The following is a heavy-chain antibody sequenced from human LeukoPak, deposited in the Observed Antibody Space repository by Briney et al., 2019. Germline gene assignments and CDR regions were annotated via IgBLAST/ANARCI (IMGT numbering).Heavy chain of an antibody. CDR3: AKDTLLWFGDLFRTAGFDY. V-gene: IGHV3-23*01. J-gene: IGHJ4*02. CDR2: ISGSGGST. Sequence: PGGSLRLSCAASGFTFSSYAMSWVRQAPGKGPEWVSGISGSGGSTYYADSVKGRFTISRDNSKNTVYLQMNSLRAEDAAVYYCAKDTLLWFGDLFRTAGFDYWGQGTLVTVSS. D-gene: IGHD3-10*01. CDR1: GFTFSSYA.